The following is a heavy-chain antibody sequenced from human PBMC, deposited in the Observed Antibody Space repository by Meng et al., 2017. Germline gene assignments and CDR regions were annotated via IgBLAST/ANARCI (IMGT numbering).Heavy chain of an antibody. CDR2: MNPNSGNT. CDR3: ARGYYGSGLFDP. CDR1: GYTFTSYD. D-gene: IGHD3-10*01. J-gene: IGHJ5*02. Sequence: QVQLVQAGAEVKKPGASEKVSCKASGYTFTSYDIDWVRQATGQGLEWMGWMNPNSGNTGYAQKFQGRVTITRNTSISTAYMELSSLRSEDTAVYYCARGYYGSGLFDPWGQGTLVTVSS. V-gene: IGHV1-8*03.